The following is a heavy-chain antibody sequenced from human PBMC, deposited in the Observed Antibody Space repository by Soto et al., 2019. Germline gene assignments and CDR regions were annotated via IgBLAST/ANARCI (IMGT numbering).Heavy chain of an antibody. CDR1: GFTFSSYW. Sequence: EVQLVESGGGLVQPGGSLRLSCAASGFTFSSYWMHWVRQAPGKGLVWVSRISSDESLTNYADSVKGRFTISRDNAKNTLYLQMNSLRVEDAAVDYCARGKAGGGHGDYDNWGQGTLVTVSS. J-gene: IGHJ4*02. D-gene: IGHD4-17*01. CDR2: ISSDESLT. CDR3: ARGKAGGGHGDYDN. V-gene: IGHV3-74*01.